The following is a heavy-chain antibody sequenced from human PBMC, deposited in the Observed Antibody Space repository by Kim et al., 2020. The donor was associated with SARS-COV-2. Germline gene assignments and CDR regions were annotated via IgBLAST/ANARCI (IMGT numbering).Heavy chain of an antibody. CDR1: GFTFSSYS. Sequence: GGSLRLSCAASGFTFSSYSMNWVRQAPGKGLEWVSSISSSSSYIYYADSVKGRFTISRDNAKNSLYLQMNSLRAEDTALYYCARDRGSSWDRYFDYWGQGTLVTVSS. CDR3: ARDRGSSWDRYFDY. D-gene: IGHD6-13*01. CDR2: ISSSSSYI. J-gene: IGHJ4*02. V-gene: IGHV3-21*01.